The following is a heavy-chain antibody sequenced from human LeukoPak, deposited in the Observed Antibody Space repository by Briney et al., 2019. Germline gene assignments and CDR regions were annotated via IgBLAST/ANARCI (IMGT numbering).Heavy chain of an antibody. Sequence: GGSLRLSCAASGFTFSSYWMSWVRQAPGEGLEWVANIKQDGSEKYYVDSVKGRFTISRDNAKNSLYLQMNSLRAEDTAVYYCARDLRSSGWYYFDYWGQGTLVTVSS. J-gene: IGHJ4*02. CDR3: ARDLRSSGWYYFDY. D-gene: IGHD6-19*01. CDR2: IKQDGSEK. V-gene: IGHV3-7*01. CDR1: GFTFSSYW.